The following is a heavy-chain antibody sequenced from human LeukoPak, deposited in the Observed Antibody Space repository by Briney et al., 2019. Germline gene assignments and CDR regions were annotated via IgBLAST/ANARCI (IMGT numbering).Heavy chain of an antibody. CDR3: ARHIGSAEDPYYMDV. J-gene: IGHJ6*03. CDR1: GGSISSSSYY. Sequence: KPSETLSLTCTVSGGSISSSSYYWGWIRQLPGKGLEWIGSIYYSGSTYYNPSLKSRVTISVDTSKNQFSLKLSSVTAADTAVYYCARHIGSAEDPYYMDVWGKGTTVTVSS. V-gene: IGHV4-39*01. CDR2: IYYSGST. D-gene: IGHD3-16*02.